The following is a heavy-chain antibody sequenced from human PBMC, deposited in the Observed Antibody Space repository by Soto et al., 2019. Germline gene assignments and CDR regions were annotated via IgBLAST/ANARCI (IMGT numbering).Heavy chain of an antibody. V-gene: IGHV3-23*01. CDR1: GFTFSDYG. J-gene: IGHJ5*02. CDR3: AKDRSRYSSGWHNWFDP. CDR2: TSGSGDNT. Sequence: GSLRLSCAASGFTFSDYGMSWVRQAPGKGLDWVSSTSGSGDNTFYADSVKGRFTISRDNSKNNLYLQMDSLSPEDTAVYYCAKDRSRYSSGWHNWFDPWGQGTLVTVSS. D-gene: IGHD6-19*01.